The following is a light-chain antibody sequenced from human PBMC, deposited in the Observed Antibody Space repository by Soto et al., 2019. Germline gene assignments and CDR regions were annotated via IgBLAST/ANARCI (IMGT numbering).Light chain of an antibody. CDR2: DAS. J-gene: IGKJ5*01. CDR1: QSVSSY. CDR3: QQRSNWPPL. V-gene: IGKV3-11*01. Sequence: EIVLTQSPATLSLSPGERATLSCRASQSVSSYLAWYQQKPGKAPMLLIYDASNRATGIPARFSGSGSGTDFTLTISSLEPEDFAVYYCQQRSNWPPLFGQGTRLEIK.